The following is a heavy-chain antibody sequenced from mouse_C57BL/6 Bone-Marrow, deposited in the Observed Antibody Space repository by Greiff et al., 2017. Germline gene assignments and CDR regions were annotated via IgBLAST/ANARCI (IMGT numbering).Heavy chain of an antibody. CDR2: IYPGSGST. D-gene: IGHD2-3*01. J-gene: IGHJ3*01. CDR3: ARGWLLRPCFAY. V-gene: IGHV1-55*01. CDR1: GYTFTSYW. Sequence: VQLQQPGAELVKPGASVKMSCKASGYTFTSYWITWVKQRPGEGLEWIGDIYPGSGSTNYNEKFKGKATLTVDTSSSTAYMQRSSLTSEDSAVYYCARGWLLRPCFAYWGQGTLVTVSA.